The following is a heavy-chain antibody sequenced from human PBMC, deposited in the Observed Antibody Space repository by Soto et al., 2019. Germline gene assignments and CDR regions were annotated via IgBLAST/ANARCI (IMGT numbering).Heavy chain of an antibody. J-gene: IGHJ4*02. CDR2: IIPIFGTA. CDR3: ARVGSNYYDSSGYYEFDY. D-gene: IGHD3-22*01. Sequence: QVQLVQSGAEVKKPGSSVKVSCKASGGTFSSYAISWVRQAPGQGLEWMGGIIPIFGTANYAQKFQGRVTITADEATSTAYMELSSLRSEDTAVYYCARVGSNYYDSSGYYEFDYWGQGTLVTVYS. V-gene: IGHV1-69*01. CDR1: GGTFSSYA.